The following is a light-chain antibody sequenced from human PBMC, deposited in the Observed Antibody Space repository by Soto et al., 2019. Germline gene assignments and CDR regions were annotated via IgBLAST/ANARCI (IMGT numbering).Light chain of an antibody. CDR2: SNN. CDR1: SSNIGTYT. Sequence: QSVLTQPPSASGTPGQRVTISCSGSSSNIGTYTVNWYQQLPGMAPKLLIHSNNHRPSGVPDRFSGSKSGTSASLAISGLQSEDEANYYCATWGDNLNGMVFGGGTKLTVL. J-gene: IGLJ3*02. CDR3: ATWGDNLNGMV. V-gene: IGLV1-44*01.